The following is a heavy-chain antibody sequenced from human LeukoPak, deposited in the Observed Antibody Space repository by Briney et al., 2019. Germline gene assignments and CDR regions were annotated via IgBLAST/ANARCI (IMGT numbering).Heavy chain of an antibody. J-gene: IGHJ4*02. V-gene: IGHV3-23*01. Sequence: GGSLRLSCAASGFTFSSYAMSWVRQAPGKGLEWVSAISGSGGSTYYADSVKGRFTISGDKSKNTLYLQMNSLRAEDTALYYCAKAQHVVVVTAHDYWGQGTLVTVSS. CDR1: GFTFSSYA. CDR3: AKAQHVVVVTAHDY. CDR2: ISGSGGST. D-gene: IGHD2-21*02.